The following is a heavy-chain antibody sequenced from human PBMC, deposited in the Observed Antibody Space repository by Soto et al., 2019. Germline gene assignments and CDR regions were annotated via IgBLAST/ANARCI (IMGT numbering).Heavy chain of an antibody. CDR2: INAGNGNT. D-gene: IGHD2-21*01. CDR3: ARYIVVVTAVDN. Sequence: ASVKVSCKASGYTFTSYAMHWVRQAPGQRLEWMGWINAGNGNTKYSQKFQGRVTITRDTSASTAYMELSSLRSEDTAVYYCARYIVVVTAVDNCGLESVLTISS. V-gene: IGHV1-3*01. CDR1: GYTFTSYA. J-gene: IGHJ4*02.